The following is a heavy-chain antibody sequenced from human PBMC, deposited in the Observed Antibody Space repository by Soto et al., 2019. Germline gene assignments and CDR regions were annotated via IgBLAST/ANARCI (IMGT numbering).Heavy chain of an antibody. CDR1: GFTFSSYW. J-gene: IGHJ3*02. Sequence: GGSLRLSCAASGFTFSSYWMSWVRQAPGKGLEWVDNIKQDGSEKDYVDTVKGRFTISRDNAKNSLYMKMNSLRAEDTAVYYCARELLTGEGAFDIWGQGKMVTVSS. V-gene: IGHV3-7*03. D-gene: IGHD7-27*01. CDR3: ARELLTGEGAFDI. CDR2: IKQDGSEK.